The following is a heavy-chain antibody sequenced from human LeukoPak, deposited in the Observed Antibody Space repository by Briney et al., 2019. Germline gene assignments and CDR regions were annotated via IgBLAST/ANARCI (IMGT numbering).Heavy chain of an antibody. V-gene: IGHV3-23*01. CDR3: AKMFDTSTWYVDN. CDR1: GFTLSNYA. Sequence: GGSLKLSRAGSGFTLSNYAMTWVRQAPEMGLDWVSVISSSGAYTNYADSVKGRFTISRDNSKNTLYLQMTSLRAEDTAIYYCAKMFDTSTWYVDNWGQGTLVTVSS. CDR2: ISSSGAYT. D-gene: IGHD6-13*01. J-gene: IGHJ4*02.